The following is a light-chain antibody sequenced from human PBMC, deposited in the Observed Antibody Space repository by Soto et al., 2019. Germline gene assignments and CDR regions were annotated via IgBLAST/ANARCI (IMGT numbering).Light chain of an antibody. J-gene: IGKJ4*01. CDR1: QSISSY. V-gene: IGKV1-39*01. CDR3: QQSYTTPLT. CDR2: SAS. Sequence: DIQMTQSPSSLSASVGDRVTITCRASQSISSYLNWYQHKPGKAPKLLIYSASSLQSGVPSRFSGSGSGTDYTLAISSLRPEDFATYFCQQSYTTPLTFGGGTKVEI.